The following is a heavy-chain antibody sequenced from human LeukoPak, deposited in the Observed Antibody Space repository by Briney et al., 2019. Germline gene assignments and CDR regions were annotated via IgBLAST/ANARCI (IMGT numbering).Heavy chain of an antibody. CDR3: AKRASGGSGWYGYFDY. J-gene: IGHJ4*02. CDR2: ISGSGGST. Sequence: GGSLRLSCAASGFTFSSYATSWVRQAPGKGLEWVSAISGSGGSTYYADSVKGRFTISRDNSKNTLYLQMNSLRAEDTAVYYCAKRASGGSGWYGYFDYWGQGTLVTVSS. V-gene: IGHV3-23*01. D-gene: IGHD6-19*01. CDR1: GFTFSSYA.